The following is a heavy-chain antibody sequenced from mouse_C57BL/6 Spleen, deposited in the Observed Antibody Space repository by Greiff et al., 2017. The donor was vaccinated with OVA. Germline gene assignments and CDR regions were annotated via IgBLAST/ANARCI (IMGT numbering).Heavy chain of an antibody. Sequence: DVQLQESGGDLVKPGGSLKLSCAASGFTFSSYGMSWVRQTPDKRLEWVATISSGGSYTYYPDSVKGRFTISRDNAKNTLYLQMSSLKSEDTAMYYCARPAQATFPFAYWGQGTLVTVSA. J-gene: IGHJ3*01. D-gene: IGHD3-2*02. CDR3: ARPAQATFPFAY. CDR2: ISSGGSYT. V-gene: IGHV5-6*01. CDR1: GFTFSSYG.